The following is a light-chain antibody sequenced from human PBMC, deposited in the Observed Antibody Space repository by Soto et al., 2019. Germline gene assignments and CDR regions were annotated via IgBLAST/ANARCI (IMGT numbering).Light chain of an antibody. CDR2: EVT. V-gene: IGLV2-18*02. CDR1: SSDVGSYNR. CDR3: SSYTSSSTYV. J-gene: IGLJ1*01. Sequence: HSVLTRPPSVYGAPGQSVTISCTGTSSDVGSYNRVSWYQQPPGTAPKLMIYEVTNRPSGVPDRFSGSKSGNTASLTISGLQAEDEADYYCSSYTSSSTYVFGTGTKVTVL.